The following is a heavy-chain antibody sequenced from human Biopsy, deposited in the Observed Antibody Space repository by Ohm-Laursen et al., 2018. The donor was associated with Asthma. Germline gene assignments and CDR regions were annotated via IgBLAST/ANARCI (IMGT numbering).Heavy chain of an antibody. D-gene: IGHD4-17*01. CDR3: ASDFPKDYVRYNFQF. CDR2: HDHEEGGT. Sequence: SVKVSCKVSGYILTDLSMHWVRQAPGQGLEWMGGHDHEEGGTVNARRFQGRVTMTEDTSTDTAYMELSSLSSDDTAVYYCASDFPKDYVRYNFQFWGQGTLVTVSP. CDR1: GYILTDLS. V-gene: IGHV1-24*01. J-gene: IGHJ4*02.